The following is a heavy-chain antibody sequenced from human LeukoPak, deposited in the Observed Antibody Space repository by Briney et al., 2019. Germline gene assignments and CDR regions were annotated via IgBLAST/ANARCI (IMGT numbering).Heavy chain of an antibody. D-gene: IGHD5-18*01. J-gene: IGHJ4*02. CDR1: AGSFSGYY. V-gene: IGHV4-34*01. Sequence: SETLSLTCAVYAGSFSGYYWSWIRQPPGKGLEWIGEINHSGSTNYNPSLKSRVTISVDTSKNQFSLKLSSVTAADTAVYYCARGVASDPVDTAMVEDYWGQGTLVTVSS. CDR3: ARGVASDPVDTAMVEDY. CDR2: INHSGST.